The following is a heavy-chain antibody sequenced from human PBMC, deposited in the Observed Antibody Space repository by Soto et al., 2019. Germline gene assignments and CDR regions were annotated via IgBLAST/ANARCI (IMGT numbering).Heavy chain of an antibody. CDR3: ARGPGTSGTYHYYFDY. D-gene: IGHD3-10*01. V-gene: IGHV3-30-3*01. Sequence: GGSLRLSCAASGFTLSSYAMHWVRQAPGKGLEWVAVISYDGSNKYYADSVKGRFTISRDNSKNTLYLQMNSLRAEDTAVYYCARGPGTSGTYHYYFDYWGPGMLVTVSS. J-gene: IGHJ4*02. CDR2: ISYDGSNK. CDR1: GFTLSSYA.